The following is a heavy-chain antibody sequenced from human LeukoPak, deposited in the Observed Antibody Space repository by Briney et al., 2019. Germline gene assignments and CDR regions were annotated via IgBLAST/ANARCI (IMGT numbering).Heavy chain of an antibody. D-gene: IGHD2-15*01. J-gene: IGHJ5*02. V-gene: IGHV3-30*01. CDR2: ISYDGSNK. CDR3: ARVAVVAANNNWFDP. Sequence: PGGSLRLSCAASGFPFSSYAMHWVRQAPGKGLEWVAVISYDGSNKYYADSVKGRFTISRDNSKNTLYLQMNSLRAEDTAVYYCARVAVVAANNNWFDPWGQGTLVTVSS. CDR1: GFPFSSYA.